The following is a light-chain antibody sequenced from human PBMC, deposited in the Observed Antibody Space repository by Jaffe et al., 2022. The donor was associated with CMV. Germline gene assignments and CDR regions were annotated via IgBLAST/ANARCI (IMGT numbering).Light chain of an antibody. CDR2: SNN. J-gene: IGLJ2*01. CDR1: SSNIGSNS. CDR3: AAWDDSLNGVL. V-gene: IGLV1-44*01. Sequence: QSVLTQPPSASGTPGQRVTISCSGSSSNIGSNSVNWYQQLPGTAPKLLIYSNNQRSSGVPDRFSGSKSGTSVSLAISGLQSEDEADYYCAAWDDSLNGVLFGGGTKLTVL.